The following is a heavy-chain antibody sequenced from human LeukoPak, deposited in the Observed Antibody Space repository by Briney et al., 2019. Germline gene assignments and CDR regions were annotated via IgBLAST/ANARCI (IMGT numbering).Heavy chain of an antibody. CDR3: ARGGPYCSSTSCYAYFDY. CDR1: GYTFTSYY. J-gene: IGHJ4*02. CDR2: INPNSGGT. Sequence: ASVKASCKASGYTFTSYYMHWVRQAPGQGLEWMGWINPNSGGTNYAQKFQGRVTMTRDTSISTAYMELSRLRSDDTAVYYCARGGPYCSSTSCYAYFDYWGQGTLVTVSS. V-gene: IGHV1-2*02. D-gene: IGHD2-2*01.